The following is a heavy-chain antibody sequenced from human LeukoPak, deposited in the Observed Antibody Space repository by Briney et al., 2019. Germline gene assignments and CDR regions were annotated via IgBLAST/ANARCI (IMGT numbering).Heavy chain of an antibody. CDR1: GGSFSGYY. V-gene: IGHV4-34*01. J-gene: IGHJ5*02. Sequence: PSETLSLTCAVYGGSFSGYYWSWIRQPPGKGLEWIGEINHSGSTNYNPSLKSRVTISVDTSKNQFSLKLSSVTAADTAVYYCARGSRDIVVVVAATPRWFDPWGQGTLVTVSP. D-gene: IGHD2-15*01. CDR3: ARGSRDIVVVVAATPRWFDP. CDR2: INHSGST.